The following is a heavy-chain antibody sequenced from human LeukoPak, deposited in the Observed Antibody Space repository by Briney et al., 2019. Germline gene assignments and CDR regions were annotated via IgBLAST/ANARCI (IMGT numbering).Heavy chain of an antibody. CDR1: GGTFSSYA. Sequence: ASVKVSCKASGGTFSSYAISWVRQAPGQGLEWMGRIIPIFGTANYAQKLQGRVTITADKSTSTAYMELSSLRSEDTAVYYCARDPRYCSSTSCSLFYMDVWGKGTTVTVSS. J-gene: IGHJ6*03. V-gene: IGHV1-69*06. D-gene: IGHD2-2*01. CDR2: IIPIFGTA. CDR3: ARDPRYCSSTSCSLFYMDV.